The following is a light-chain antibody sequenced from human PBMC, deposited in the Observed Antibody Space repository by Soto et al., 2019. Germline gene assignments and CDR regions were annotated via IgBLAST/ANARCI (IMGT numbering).Light chain of an antibody. J-gene: IGKJ5*01. Sequence: EVVSTKSPGTLSSSPGERANLSCRASQSISSYLAWYQKKPGQAPRLLIYGASSRASGIPDRFSGSGSGTDFTLTISRLEPEDFAVYYCQQYGSSLITFGQGTRLEIK. V-gene: IGKV3-20*01. CDR3: QQYGSSLIT. CDR1: QSISSY. CDR2: GAS.